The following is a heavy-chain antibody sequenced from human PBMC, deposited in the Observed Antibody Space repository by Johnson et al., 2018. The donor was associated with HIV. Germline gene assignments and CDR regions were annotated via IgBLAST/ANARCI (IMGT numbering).Heavy chain of an antibody. CDR3: TTGLTIFGVVFLDAFDI. J-gene: IGHJ3*02. CDR2: IKSQTDGGTT. Sequence: EVQLVESGGGLVKPGGSLRLTCAASEFSFSNAWMSWVRQAPGKGLEWVGRIKSQTDGGTTDYAAPVKGRFTISRDDSKNTLYLQMNSLKNEDTAMYYCTTGLTIFGVVFLDAFDIWGQGTMVTVSS. D-gene: IGHD3-3*01. CDR1: EFSFSNAW. V-gene: IGHV3-15*01.